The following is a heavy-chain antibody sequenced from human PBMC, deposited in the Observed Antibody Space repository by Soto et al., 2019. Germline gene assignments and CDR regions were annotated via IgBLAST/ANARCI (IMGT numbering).Heavy chain of an antibody. D-gene: IGHD5-18*01. CDR3: VRGVLRYKQSSYYFDI. V-gene: IGHV4-39*01. CDR1: GASISSSGYY. CDR2: IDYVGNT. Sequence: QVQLQESGPGLVSPLGTLSLTCTVSGASISSSGYYWGWIRQAPGKGLQWIGSIDYVGNTYYDPSFKCRVAFSLDTSNNQISLQLNSVTAADTAVHYCVRGVLRYKQSSYYFDIWGQGTLVTVST. J-gene: IGHJ4*02.